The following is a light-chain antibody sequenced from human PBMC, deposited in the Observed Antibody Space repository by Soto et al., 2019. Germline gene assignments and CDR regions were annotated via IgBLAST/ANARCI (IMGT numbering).Light chain of an antibody. V-gene: IGKV1-5*01. CDR1: LSLSRW. CDR3: QQYNTYST. Sequence: VQRAPYPSTLSAAVGDRVTITCRASLSLSRWLAWYQQKPLKAPQALIYDASSLKSGVPSRFSGNGSGTEFTLTISSMQPDDFATYYCQQYNTYSTFGQRRLLAI. J-gene: IGKJ5*01. CDR2: DAS.